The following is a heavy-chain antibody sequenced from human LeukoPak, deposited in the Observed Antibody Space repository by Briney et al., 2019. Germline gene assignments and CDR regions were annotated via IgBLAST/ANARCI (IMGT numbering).Heavy chain of an antibody. Sequence: GGSLRLSCAASGFTFSSSAMSWVRQAPGKGLEWVSSIIVSGSTTFYADSVKGRFTNSRDNFKSTLSLQMNSLRAEDTAIYYCAKLTSDWGQGTLVTVSS. J-gene: IGHJ4*02. CDR2: IIVSGSTT. CDR1: GFTFSSSA. V-gene: IGHV3-23*01. CDR3: AKLTSD.